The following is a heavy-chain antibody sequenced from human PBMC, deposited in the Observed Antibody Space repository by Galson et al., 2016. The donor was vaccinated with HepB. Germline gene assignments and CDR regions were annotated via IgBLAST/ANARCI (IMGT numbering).Heavy chain of an antibody. J-gene: IGHJ6*02. CDR2: INYSGGT. Sequence: SETLSLTCAVYGGSFRDYYWTWIRQPPGKGLEWIGEINYSGGTNYNPSLKSRVTVSVDTSKKQFSLKLTSVTAADTALYYCVRGSGSTHYYYYGMDVWGQGTTVTVSS. CDR1: GGSFRDYY. V-gene: IGHV4-34*01. D-gene: IGHD6-19*01. CDR3: VRGSGSTHYYYYGMDV.